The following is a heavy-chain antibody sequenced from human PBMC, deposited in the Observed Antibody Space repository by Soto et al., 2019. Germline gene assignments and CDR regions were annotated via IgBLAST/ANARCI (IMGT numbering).Heavy chain of an antibody. Sequence: QVQLVESGGGVVQPGRSLRLSCAASGFTFSSYGMHWVRQAPGKGLEWVAVISYDGSNKYYADSVKGGFTISRDNSKNTLYLQMNSLRAEDTAVYYCAKPRDPLRYYYMDVWGKGTTVTVSS. CDR3: AKPRDPLRYYYMDV. V-gene: IGHV3-30*18. CDR1: GFTFSSYG. CDR2: ISYDGSNK. J-gene: IGHJ6*03.